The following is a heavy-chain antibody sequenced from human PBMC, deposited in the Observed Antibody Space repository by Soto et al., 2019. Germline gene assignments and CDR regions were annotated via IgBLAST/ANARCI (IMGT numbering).Heavy chain of an antibody. CDR1: GYAFVGYA. J-gene: IGHJ6*01. Sequence: QVQLAQSGAEVKKPGASVKISCKASGYAFVGYALHWVRQAPGQRPEWMGWINAANGDTKYSQKFQERVTMTAETSASTGYLEMRSLTSDDTAVYYGTFFHSHGMDVWGQGTTVTVSS. V-gene: IGHV1-3*01. CDR3: TFFHSHGMDV. CDR2: INAANGDT. D-gene: IGHD3-3*02.